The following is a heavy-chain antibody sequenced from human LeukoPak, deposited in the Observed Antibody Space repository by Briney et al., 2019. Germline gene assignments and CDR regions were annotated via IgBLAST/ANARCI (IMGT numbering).Heavy chain of an antibody. Sequence: SETLSLTCTVSGGSISSYYWSWIRQPPGKGLEWIGYIYYRGSTNYNPSLKSRVTISVDTSKNQFSLKLSSVTAADTAVYYCARVSGSYVGAFDIWGQGTMVTVSS. V-gene: IGHV4-59*01. J-gene: IGHJ3*02. CDR1: GGSISSYY. CDR3: ARVSGSYVGAFDI. D-gene: IGHD1-26*01. CDR2: IYYRGST.